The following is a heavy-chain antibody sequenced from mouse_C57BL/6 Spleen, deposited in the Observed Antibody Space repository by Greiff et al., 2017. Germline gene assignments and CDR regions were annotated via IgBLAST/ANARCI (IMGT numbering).Heavy chain of an antibody. CDR3: ARGGGYYGSSYDAMDY. CDR1: GYTFTSYG. J-gene: IGHJ4*01. CDR2: IYPRSGNT. Sequence: VKLLESGAELARPGASVKLSCKASGYTFTSYGISWVKQRTGQGLEWIGEIYPRSGNTYYNEKFKGKATLTADKSSSTAYMELRSLTSEDSAVYFCARGGGYYGSSYDAMDYWGQGTSVTVSS. D-gene: IGHD1-1*01. V-gene: IGHV1-81*01.